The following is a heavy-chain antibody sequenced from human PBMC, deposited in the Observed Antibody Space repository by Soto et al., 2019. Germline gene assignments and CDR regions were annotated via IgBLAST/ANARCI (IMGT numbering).Heavy chain of an antibody. CDR2: IIPIFGTA. J-gene: IGHJ4*02. CDR1: GGTFSSYS. V-gene: IGHV1-69*01. CDR3: ARDGGRHSGGIAY. D-gene: IGHD1-26*01. Sequence: QVQLVQSGAEVKKPGSSVKVSCKASGGTFSSYSINWVRQAPGQGLEWMGEIIPIFGTANYAQKFQGRVTITADESTSIAYMERSSLRSEDTTVYYCARDGGRHSGGIAYWGQGTLVTVSS.